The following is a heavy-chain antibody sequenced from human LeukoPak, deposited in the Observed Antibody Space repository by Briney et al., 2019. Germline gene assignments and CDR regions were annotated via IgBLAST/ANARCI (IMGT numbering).Heavy chain of an antibody. CDR1: GGSFSGYY. Sequence: PSETLSHTCAVYGGSFSGYYWSWIRQPPGKGLEWIGEINHSGSTNYNPSLKSRVTISVDTSKNQFSLKLSSVTAADTAVYYCARVHSGEDNHSKNRNTVDYWGQGTLVTVSS. CDR2: INHSGST. D-gene: IGHD3-16*02. CDR3: ARVHSGEDNHSKNRNTVDY. V-gene: IGHV4-34*01. J-gene: IGHJ4*02.